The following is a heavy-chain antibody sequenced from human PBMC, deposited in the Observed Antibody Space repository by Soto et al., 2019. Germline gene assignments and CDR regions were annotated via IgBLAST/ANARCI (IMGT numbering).Heavy chain of an antibody. D-gene: IGHD6-6*01. CDR3: ARLSDRRYFDF. V-gene: IGHV4-30-4*01. CDR1: GGSISSGDYY. CDR2: IYYSGST. Sequence: SETLSLTCTVSGGSISSGDYYWSWIRQPPGKGLEWIGYIYYSGSTYYNSSLKSRVTISVDTSKNQFSLKLSSATASDTAVYYCARLSDRRYFDFWGQGALVTSPQ. J-gene: IGHJ4*02.